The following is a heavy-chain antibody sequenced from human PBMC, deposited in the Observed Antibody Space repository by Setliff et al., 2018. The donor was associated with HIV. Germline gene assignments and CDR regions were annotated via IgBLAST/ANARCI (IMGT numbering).Heavy chain of an antibody. CDR1: GFTFINYA. V-gene: IGHV3-23*01. D-gene: IGHD3-22*01. CDR3: AKTYYYDSSGYYYFDS. J-gene: IGHJ4*02. Sequence: GGSLRLSCAASGFTFINYAMSWARQAPGKGLEWVSAIVGGASSTVYADSVKGRFTISRDNSKNTLYLQMNSLRGEDTAVYYCAKTYYYDSSGYYYFDSWGQGTLVTVSS. CDR2: IVGGASST.